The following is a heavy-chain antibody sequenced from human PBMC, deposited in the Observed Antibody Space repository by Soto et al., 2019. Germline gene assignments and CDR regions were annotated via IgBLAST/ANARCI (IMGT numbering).Heavy chain of an antibody. V-gene: IGHV3-48*04. CDR1: GFTFSTYS. J-gene: IGHJ2*01. CDR3: ARGATVNPGVFDL. Sequence: PGGSLRLSCAASGFTFSTYSMNWVRQAPGKGLEWVSYINNNPSTVYYAGSVKGRFTTSRDNAKDSLYLQMNSLRAEDTAVYYCARGATVNPGVFDLWGRGTLVTVSS. D-gene: IGHD4-17*01. CDR2: INNNPSTV.